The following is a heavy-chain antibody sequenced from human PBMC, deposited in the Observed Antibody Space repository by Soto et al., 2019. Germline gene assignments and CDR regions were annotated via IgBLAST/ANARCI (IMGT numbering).Heavy chain of an antibody. V-gene: IGHV3-64D*08. CDR1: GFTFSSYA. Sequence: GGSLRLSCSASGFTFSSYAMHWVRQAPGKGLEYVSAISSYGLSTYYADSVKGRFTISRDNSKNTVNLQMSSLRTEDTAVYYCVKARAEGSSWYSAYFDYWGQGTLVTVSS. CDR3: VKARAEGSSWYSAYFDY. D-gene: IGHD6-13*01. CDR2: ISSYGLST. J-gene: IGHJ4*02.